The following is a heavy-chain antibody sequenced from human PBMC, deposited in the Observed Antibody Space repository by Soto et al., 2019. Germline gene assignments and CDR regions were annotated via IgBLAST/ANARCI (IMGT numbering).Heavy chain of an antibody. J-gene: IGHJ6*02. CDR2: IYYSGST. V-gene: IGHV4-59*01. D-gene: IGHD3-10*01. CDR1: GGSISSYY. CDR3: ARVSGRGTHYYYYGMDV. Sequence: SETLSLTCTVSGGSISSYYWSWIRQPPGKGLEWIGYIYYSGSTNYNPSLKSRVTISVDTSKNQFSLKLSSVTAADTAVYYCARVSGRGTHYYYYGMDVWGQGTTVTVSS.